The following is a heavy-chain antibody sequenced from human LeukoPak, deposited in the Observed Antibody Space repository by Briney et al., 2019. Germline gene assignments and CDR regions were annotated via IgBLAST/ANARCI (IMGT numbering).Heavy chain of an antibody. V-gene: IGHV4-39*01. CDR3: ARLPWYSSSPDFDY. CDR1: GGSISSSSSY. J-gene: IGHJ4*02. D-gene: IGHD6-6*01. Sequence: TLSLTCTVSGGSISSSSSYWGWIRQPPGKGLEWIGSIYYSGSTYYNPSLKSRVTISVDTSKNQFSLKLSSVTAADMAVYYCARLPWYSSSPDFDYWGQGTLVTVSS. CDR2: IYYSGST.